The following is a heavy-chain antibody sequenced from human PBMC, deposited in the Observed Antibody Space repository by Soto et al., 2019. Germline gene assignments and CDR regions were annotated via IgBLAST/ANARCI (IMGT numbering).Heavy chain of an antibody. V-gene: IGHV3-33*01. CDR3: ARDIINWPSACYYYGMDV. Sequence: GSLRLSCAASGFTFSSYGMHWVRQAPGKGLEWVAVIWYDGSNKYYADSVRGRFTISRDNSKNTLYLQMNSLRAEDTAVYYCARDIINWPSACYYYGMDVWGQGTTVTVSS. CDR2: IWYDGSNK. D-gene: IGHD3-10*01. J-gene: IGHJ6*02. CDR1: GFTFSSYG.